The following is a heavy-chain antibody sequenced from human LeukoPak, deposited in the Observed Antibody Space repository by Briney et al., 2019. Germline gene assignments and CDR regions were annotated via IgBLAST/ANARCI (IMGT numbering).Heavy chain of an antibody. CDR2: IYYSGST. D-gene: IGHD6-13*01. CDR3: ARTEQQQLVYFDY. J-gene: IGHJ4*02. V-gene: IGHV4-39*01. Sequence: SETLSLTCTVSGGSISRSSYYWGWIRQPPGKGLEWIGSIYYSGSTYYNPSLKSRVTISVDTSKNQFSLKLSSVTAADTAVYYCARTEQQQLVYFDYWGQGTLVTVSS. CDR1: GGSISRSSYY.